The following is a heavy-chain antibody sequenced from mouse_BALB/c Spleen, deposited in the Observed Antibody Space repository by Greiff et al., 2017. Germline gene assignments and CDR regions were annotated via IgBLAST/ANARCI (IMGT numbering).Heavy chain of an antibody. J-gene: IGHJ4*01. CDR3: TRRGSSYAYAMDY. D-gene: IGHD1-1*01. V-gene: IGHV1-69*02. Sequence: QVQLQQPGAELVRPGASVKLSCKASGYTFTSYWINWVKQRPGQGLEWIGNIYPSDSYTNYNQKFKDKATLTVDKSSSTAYMQLSSPTSEDSAVYYCTRRGSSYAYAMDYWGQGTSVTVSS. CDR2: IYPSDSYT. CDR1: GYTFTSYW.